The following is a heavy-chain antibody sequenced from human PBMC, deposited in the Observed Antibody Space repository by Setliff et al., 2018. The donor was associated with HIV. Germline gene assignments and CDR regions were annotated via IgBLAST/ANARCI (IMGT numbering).Heavy chain of an antibody. CDR2: VDPEDGET. J-gene: IGHJ6*02. Sequence: ASVKVSCKASGYTFTDYYMHWVRQAPGKGLEWMGRVDPEDGETIYAEKFQGRVTITADTSTDTAYMELSSLRSEDTAVYYCATVGENAKYSGYDYYYYYGMDVWGQGTTVTVSS. CDR1: GYTFTDYY. V-gene: IGHV1-69-2*01. D-gene: IGHD5-12*01. CDR3: ATVGENAKYSGYDYYYYYGMDV.